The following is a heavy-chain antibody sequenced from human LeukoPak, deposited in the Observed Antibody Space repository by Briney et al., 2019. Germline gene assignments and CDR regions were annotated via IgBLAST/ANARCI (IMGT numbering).Heavy chain of an antibody. D-gene: IGHD3-22*01. CDR3: ARDSSGLLDY. CDR2: IKQDGSEK. Sequence: GGSLRLSCAASGFSLSAYWMTWVRQAPGKGLEWVANIKQDGSEKYYVDSVKGRFTISRDNAKNSLYLQMNSLRAEDTAVYYCARDSSGLLDYWGQGTLVTVSS. V-gene: IGHV3-7*01. CDR1: GFSLSAYW. J-gene: IGHJ4*02.